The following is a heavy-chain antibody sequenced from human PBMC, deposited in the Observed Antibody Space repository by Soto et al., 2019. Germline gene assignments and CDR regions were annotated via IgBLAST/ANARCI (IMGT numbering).Heavy chain of an antibody. V-gene: IGHV1-2*02. CDR1: GYTFTGYY. J-gene: IGHJ5*02. Sequence: ASVKVSCKASGYTFTGYYMHWVRQAPGQGLEWMGWINPNSGGTNYAQKFQGRVTMTRDTSISAAYMELSRLRSDATAVYCCARSRLMVVVPGAMWWNNWFGSWGKETLGTVAS. D-gene: IGHD2-2*01. CDR3: ARSRLMVVVPGAMWWNNWFGS. CDR2: INPNSGGT.